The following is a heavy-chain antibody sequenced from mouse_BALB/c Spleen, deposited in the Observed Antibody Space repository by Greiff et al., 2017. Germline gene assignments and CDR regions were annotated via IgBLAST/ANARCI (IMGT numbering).Heavy chain of an antibody. CDR2: ISYSGST. Sequence: VQLKESGPGLVKPSQSLSLTCTVTGYSITSDYAWNWIRQFPGNKLEWMGYISYSGSTSYNPSLKSRISITRDTSKNQFFLQLNSVTTEDTATYYCATYDYDEAWFAYWGQGTLVTVSA. V-gene: IGHV3-2*02. CDR1: GYSITSDYA. D-gene: IGHD2-4*01. CDR3: ATYDYDEAWFAY. J-gene: IGHJ3*01.